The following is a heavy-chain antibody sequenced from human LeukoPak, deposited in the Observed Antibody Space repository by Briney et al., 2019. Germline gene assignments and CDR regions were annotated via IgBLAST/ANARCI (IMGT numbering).Heavy chain of an antibody. CDR3: TRAYGPREYFDY. CDR2: IRSKSYGGTT. CDR1: QFSFLDYA. J-gene: IGHJ4*02. V-gene: IGHV3-49*04. D-gene: IGHD4-17*01. Sequence: PGRSQRLSCAASQFSFLDYAMNWVRQAPGKGLEWVGFIRSKSYGGTTEYAASVNGRFTISRDDSKSIAYLQMNSLTTEDTAVYFCTRAYGPREYFDYWGQGTLVTVSS.